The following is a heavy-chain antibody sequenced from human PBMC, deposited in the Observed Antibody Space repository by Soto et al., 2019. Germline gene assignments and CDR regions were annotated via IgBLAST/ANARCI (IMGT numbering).Heavy chain of an antibody. D-gene: IGHD3-10*01. Sequence: QVQLVQSGAEVKKPGSSVKVSCKASGGTFSSYAISWVRQAPGQGLEWMGGIIPIFGTANYAQKFQGRVTITADESTSTAYMELSSLRSEDTAGYYCARDRGSGSYQGWGFDSWGQGTMVTVSS. CDR3: ARDRGSGSYQGWGFDS. V-gene: IGHV1-69*01. CDR1: GGTFSSYA. J-gene: IGHJ4*02. CDR2: IIPIFGTA.